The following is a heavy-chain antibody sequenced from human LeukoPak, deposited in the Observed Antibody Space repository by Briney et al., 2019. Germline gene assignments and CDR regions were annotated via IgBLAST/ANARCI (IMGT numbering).Heavy chain of an antibody. J-gene: IGHJ6*02. V-gene: IGHV3-66*01. CDR3: AGGDPLYYYGMDV. CDR2: IYSGGST. CDR1: GFTVSSNY. Sequence: GGSLRLSCAASGFTVSSNYMSWVRQAPGKGLEWVSVIYSGGSTNYADSVKGRFTISRDNSKNTLYLQMNSLRAEDTAVYYCAGGDPLYYYGMDVWGQGTTVTVSS.